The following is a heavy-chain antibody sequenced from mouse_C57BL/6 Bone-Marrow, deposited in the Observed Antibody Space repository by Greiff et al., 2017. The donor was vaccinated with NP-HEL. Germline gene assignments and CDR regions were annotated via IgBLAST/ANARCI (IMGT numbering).Heavy chain of an antibody. CDR2: IYPGDGDT. CDR3: ALTVDY. CDR1: GYAFSSSW. J-gene: IGHJ2*01. Sequence: QVQLQQSGPELVKPGASVKISCKASGYAFSSSWMNWVKQRPGKGLEWIGRIYPGDGDTNYNGKFKGKATLTADKSSSTAYMQLSSLTSGDSAVYFCALTVDYWGQGTTLTVSS. V-gene: IGHV1-82*01. D-gene: IGHD1-1*01.